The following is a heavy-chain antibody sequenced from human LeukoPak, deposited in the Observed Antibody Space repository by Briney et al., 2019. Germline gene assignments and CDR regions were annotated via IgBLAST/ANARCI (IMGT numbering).Heavy chain of an antibody. CDR2: IFHSGST. Sequence: SETLSLTCAVSGASIVSNNWWSWVRQPPGKGLEWIGEIFHSGSTNYHPSLKSRVTISVDKSKNQFSLKLSSVTAADTAVYYCARLETGYFDYWGQGTLVTVSS. CDR1: GASIVSNNW. CDR3: ARLETGYFDY. D-gene: IGHD1-1*01. V-gene: IGHV4-4*02. J-gene: IGHJ4*02.